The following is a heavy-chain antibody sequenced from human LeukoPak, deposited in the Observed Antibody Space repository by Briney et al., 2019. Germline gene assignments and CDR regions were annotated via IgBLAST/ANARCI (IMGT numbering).Heavy chain of an antibody. D-gene: IGHD3-22*01. V-gene: IGHV3-23*01. CDR3: AKEVVVVITTPTEAGFDY. Sequence: PGGSLRLSCAASGFTFSSYAMSWVRQAPGKGLEWVSAIRGSGGNTYYADSVKGRFTISRDNTKNTLYLQMNSLRAEDTAVYYCAKEVVVVITTPTEAGFDYWGQGNLVTVSS. CDR2: IRGSGGNT. CDR1: GFTFSSYA. J-gene: IGHJ4*02.